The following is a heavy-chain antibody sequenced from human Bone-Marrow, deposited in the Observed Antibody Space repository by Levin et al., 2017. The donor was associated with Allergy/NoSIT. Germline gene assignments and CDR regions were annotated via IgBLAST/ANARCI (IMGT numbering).Heavy chain of an antibody. CDR2: IYPGDSDT. J-gene: IGHJ2*01. CDR3: ARHLYVADYWTGDATGWYFDL. CDR1: GYSFTSYW. Sequence: AGESLKISCKGSGYSFTSYWIGWVRQMPGKGLEWMGIIYPGDSDTRYSPSFQGQVTISADKSISTAYLQWSSLKASDTAMYYCARHLYVADYWTGDATGWYFDLWGRGTLVTVSS. D-gene: IGHD1-1*01. V-gene: IGHV5-51*01.